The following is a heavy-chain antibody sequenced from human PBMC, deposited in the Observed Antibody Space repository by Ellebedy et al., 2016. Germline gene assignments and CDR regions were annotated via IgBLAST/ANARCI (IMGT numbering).Heavy chain of an antibody. V-gene: IGHV4-59*02. Sequence: SETLSLTCNVSGGSVSSDHWNWIRRPPGKGLEWIGYVFHTGTTNYNPSLKSRVTMSVDTSKSQFSLRLTSVTAADTAVYYCAKWNGGWYAFEVWGQGTMVTVSS. CDR2: VFHTGTT. J-gene: IGHJ3*01. CDR1: GGSVSSDH. D-gene: IGHD6-19*01. CDR3: AKWNGGWYAFEV.